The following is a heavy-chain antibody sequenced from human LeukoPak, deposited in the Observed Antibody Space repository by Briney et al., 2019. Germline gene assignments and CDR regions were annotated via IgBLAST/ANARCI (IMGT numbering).Heavy chain of an antibody. Sequence: NPSETLSLTCAVYGGSFSGYYWSWIRQPPGKGLEWIGEINHSGSTNYSPSLKSRVTISVDTSKNQFSLKLSSVTAADTAVYYCARAREYSSSWDRYYYYYMDVWGKGTTVTVSS. CDR2: INHSGST. CDR3: ARAREYSSSWDRYYYYYMDV. CDR1: GGSFSGYY. V-gene: IGHV4-34*01. D-gene: IGHD6-13*01. J-gene: IGHJ6*03.